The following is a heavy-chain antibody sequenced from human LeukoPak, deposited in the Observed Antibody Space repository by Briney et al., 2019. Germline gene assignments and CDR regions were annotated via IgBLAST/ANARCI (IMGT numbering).Heavy chain of an antibody. J-gene: IGHJ5*02. CDR3: AREGDTAMDP. CDR1: GGSISSSSYY. CDR2: IYYSGST. D-gene: IGHD5-18*01. V-gene: IGHV4-39*07. Sequence: SETLSLTCTVSGGSISSSSYYWGWIRQPPGKGLEWIGSIYYSGSTYYNPSLKSRVTISVDTSKNQFSLKLSSVTAADTAVYYCAREGDTAMDPWGQGTLVTVSS.